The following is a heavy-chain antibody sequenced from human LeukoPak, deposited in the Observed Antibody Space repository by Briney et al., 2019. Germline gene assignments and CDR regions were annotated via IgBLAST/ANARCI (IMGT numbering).Heavy chain of an antibody. CDR3: ARRDGETLYAFGI. Sequence: SETLSLTCTVSGGSIRSYYWSWIRQPPGKGLEWIGYIYYSGSTNYNPSLKSRVTISVDTSKNQFSLKLSSVTAADTAVYYCARRDGETLYAFGIWAKGQWSPSLQ. V-gene: IGHV4-59*08. D-gene: IGHD3-10*01. CDR1: GGSIRSYY. CDR2: IYYSGST. J-gene: IGHJ3*02.